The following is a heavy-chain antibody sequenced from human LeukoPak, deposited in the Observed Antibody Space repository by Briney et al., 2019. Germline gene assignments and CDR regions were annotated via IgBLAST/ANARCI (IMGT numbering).Heavy chain of an antibody. Sequence: PSETLSLTCTVSGGSISSSSYYWGWIRQPPGKGLEWIGSIYYSGSTYYNPSLKSRVTISVDTSKNQFSLKLSSVTAADTAVYYCARGRERRGTVTSRFYYYYGMDVWGQGTTVTVSS. J-gene: IGHJ6*02. V-gene: IGHV4-39*01. CDR2: IYYSGST. CDR3: ARGRERRGTVTSRFYYYYGMDV. CDR1: GGSISSSSYY. D-gene: IGHD4-17*01.